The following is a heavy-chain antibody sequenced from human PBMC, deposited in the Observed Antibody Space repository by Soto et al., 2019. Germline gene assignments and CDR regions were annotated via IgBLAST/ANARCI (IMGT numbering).Heavy chain of an antibody. V-gene: IGHV3-30-3*01. CDR2: ISYDGSNK. CDR3: ARPANIDFRSASGY. J-gene: IGHJ4*02. CDR1: GFTFSSYA. Sequence: GGSLRLSCAASGFTFSSYAMHWVRQAPGKGLEWVAVISYDGSNKFYADSVKGRFTISRDNSKNTLYLQVNSLRVDDTAVCYCARPANIDFRSASGYWGQGTLVTVSS. D-gene: IGHD3-3*01.